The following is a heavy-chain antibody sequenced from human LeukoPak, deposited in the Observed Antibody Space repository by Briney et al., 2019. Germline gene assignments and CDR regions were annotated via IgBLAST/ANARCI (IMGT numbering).Heavy chain of an antibody. D-gene: IGHD6-25*01. CDR1: GGSINTYY. CDR2: IYYSGNT. CDR3: ARVGGGNFDY. V-gene: IGHV4-59*01. J-gene: IGHJ4*02. Sequence: PSETLSLTCTVSGGSINTYYWSWIRQPPGKGLEWIGYIYYSGNTNKNPSLNSRLIIAVDTSKNQFSLKLSSVTAADTAVYYCARVGGGNFDYWGQGTLVTVSS.